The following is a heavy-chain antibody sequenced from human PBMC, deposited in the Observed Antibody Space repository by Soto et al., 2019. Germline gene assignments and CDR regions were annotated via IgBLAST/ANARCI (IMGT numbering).Heavy chain of an antibody. CDR3: PAPLVGATTTKTFDY. Sequence: GASVKVSCKASGFTFTSSAVQWVRQARGQRLEWIGWIVVGSGNTNYAQKFQERVTIARDMSTSTAYMELSSLRSEDTAVYYCPAPLVGATTTKTFDYWGQGTLVTVSS. D-gene: IGHD1-26*01. J-gene: IGHJ4*02. CDR2: IVVGSGNT. V-gene: IGHV1-58*01. CDR1: GFTFTSSA.